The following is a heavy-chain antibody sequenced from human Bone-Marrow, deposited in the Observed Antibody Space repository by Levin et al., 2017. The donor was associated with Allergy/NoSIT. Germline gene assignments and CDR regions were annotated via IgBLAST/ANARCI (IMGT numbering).Heavy chain of an antibody. V-gene: IGHV4-59*01. Sequence: SQTLSLTCTVSGGSISSSYWSWLRQPPGKGLEWIGYIYYTGSTNYNPSLKSRVTISVDTSKNQFSLKLTSVTAADTAVYYCARVGGSYSTGMDYWGQGTLVTVSS. J-gene: IGHJ4*02. D-gene: IGHD3-16*01. CDR2: IYYTGST. CDR3: ARVGGSYSTGMDY. CDR1: GGSISSSY.